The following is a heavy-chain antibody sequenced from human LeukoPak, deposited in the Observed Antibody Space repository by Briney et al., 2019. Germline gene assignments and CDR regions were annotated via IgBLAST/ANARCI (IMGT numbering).Heavy chain of an antibody. J-gene: IGHJ4*02. Sequence: ASVKVSCKASGYTFTSYDINWVRQATGQGLEWMGWMNPNSGNTGYAQKFQGRVTITTNTSISTAYMELSSLRSEDTAVYYCARGDYGGNSDYFDYWGQGTLVTVSS. CDR2: MNPNSGNT. D-gene: IGHD4-23*01. CDR3: ARGDYGGNSDYFDY. CDR1: GYTFTSYD. V-gene: IGHV1-8*03.